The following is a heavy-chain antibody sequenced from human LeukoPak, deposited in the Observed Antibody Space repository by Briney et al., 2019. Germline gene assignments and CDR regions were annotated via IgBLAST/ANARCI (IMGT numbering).Heavy chain of an antibody. D-gene: IGHD3-22*01. Sequence: GGSLRLSCAASGFTFSSYWMSWVRQAPGKGLEWVSVIYSGGSTYYADSVKGRFTISRDNSKNTLYLQMNSLRAEDTAVYYCARTYYYDSSGYYGLDYWGQGTLVTVSS. J-gene: IGHJ4*02. V-gene: IGHV3-53*01. CDR1: GFTFSSYW. CDR2: IYSGGST. CDR3: ARTYYYDSSGYYGLDY.